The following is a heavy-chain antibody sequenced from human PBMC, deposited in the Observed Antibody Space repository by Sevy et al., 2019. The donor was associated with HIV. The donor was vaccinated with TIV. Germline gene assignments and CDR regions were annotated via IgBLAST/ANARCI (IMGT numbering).Heavy chain of an antibody. CDR2: ISYDGSNK. Sequence: GGSLRLSCAASGFTFSSYGMHWVRQAPGKGLEWVAVISYDGSNKYYADSVKGRFTISRDNSKNTLYLQMNSLRAEDTAVYYCAKAHPYLSSHAFDIWGQGTMVTVSS. V-gene: IGHV3-30*18. D-gene: IGHD6-6*01. CDR1: GFTFSSYG. J-gene: IGHJ3*02. CDR3: AKAHPYLSSHAFDI.